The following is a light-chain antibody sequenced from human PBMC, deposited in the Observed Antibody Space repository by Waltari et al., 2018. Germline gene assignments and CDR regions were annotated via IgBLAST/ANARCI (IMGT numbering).Light chain of an antibody. CDR2: DDS. J-gene: IGLJ2*01. CDR1: NIAALS. V-gene: IGLV3-21*01. CDR3: QVWHSSGGV. Sequence: QPPSVSVAPRKTAKITCGGNNIAALSVHWYQQRPGRAPVVVIQDDSDRPSGIPERFSGSNSGNTATLTISGVEAGDEADYYCQVWHSSGGVFGGGTRLTVL.